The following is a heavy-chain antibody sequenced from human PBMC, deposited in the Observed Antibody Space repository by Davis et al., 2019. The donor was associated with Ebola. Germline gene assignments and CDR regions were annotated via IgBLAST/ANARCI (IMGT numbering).Heavy chain of an antibody. V-gene: IGHV3-23*01. CDR1: GFTFSSYA. J-gene: IGHJ4*02. D-gene: IGHD1-1*01. CDR2: IYSDTTGGTT. CDR3: ARRRAVTGTGLAF. Sequence: PGGSLRLSCVASGFTFSSYAMTWVRQGPGKGLEWVSAIYSDTTGGTTYYADSVKGRFTISRDNSKNTLYLQMNNLRVEDTAVYYCARRRAVTGTGLAFWGQGTLVSVSS.